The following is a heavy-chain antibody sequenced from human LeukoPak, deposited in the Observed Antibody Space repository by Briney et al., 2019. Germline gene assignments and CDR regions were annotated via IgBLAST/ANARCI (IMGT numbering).Heavy chain of an antibody. Sequence: GGSLRLSCAASGFTFSSYAMHWVRQAPGKGLEWVAVISYDGSNKYYADSVKGRFTISRDNSKNTLYLQMNSLRAEDTAVYYCARETYSSSWSPFDYWGQGTLVTVSS. D-gene: IGHD6-13*01. J-gene: IGHJ4*02. V-gene: IGHV3-30-3*01. CDR3: ARETYSSSWSPFDY. CDR1: GFTFSSYA. CDR2: ISYDGSNK.